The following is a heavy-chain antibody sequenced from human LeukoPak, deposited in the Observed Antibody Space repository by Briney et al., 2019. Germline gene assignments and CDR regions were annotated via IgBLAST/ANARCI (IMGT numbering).Heavy chain of an antibody. CDR3: ASALPGIAVAGPPLGY. Sequence: GGSLRLSCAASGFTFSSYSMNWVRQAPGKGLVWVSRIKSDGTYTDYAGSVKGRFTISRDNAKSTLYLQMNSLRAEDTAVYYCASALPGIAVAGPPLGYWGQGTPVTVSS. J-gene: IGHJ4*02. CDR1: GFTFSSYS. D-gene: IGHD6-19*01. CDR2: IKSDGTYT. V-gene: IGHV3-74*01.